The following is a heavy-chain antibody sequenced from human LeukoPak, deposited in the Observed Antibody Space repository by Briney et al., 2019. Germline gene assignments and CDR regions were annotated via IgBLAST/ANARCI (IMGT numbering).Heavy chain of an antibody. CDR3: ARRGIPVAGTAYFDL. Sequence: ASVTVSCKASAYSFTVYYMHWVRQAPGQGLEWMGWIYPKSGATNYAQKFRGRVTMSRDTSINTVYMEVTRLRSDDTAMYYCARRGIPVAGTAYFDLWGRGTLVTVSS. V-gene: IGHV1-2*02. CDR1: AYSFTVYY. J-gene: IGHJ2*01. CDR2: IYPKSGAT. D-gene: IGHD6-19*01.